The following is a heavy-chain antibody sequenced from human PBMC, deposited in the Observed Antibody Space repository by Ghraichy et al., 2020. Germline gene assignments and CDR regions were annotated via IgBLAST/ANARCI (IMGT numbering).Heavy chain of an antibody. V-gene: IGHV4-59*01. CDR2: ISYSGGT. D-gene: IGHD5-24*01. J-gene: IGHJ4*02. CDR3: ARGARGGLKSYLFAY. CDR1: GGSITSSY. Sequence: SETLSLTCTVSGGSITSSYWSWIRKSPGRGLEWIGYISYSGGTNYNSSLKTRVSISLDTSKNEFSLKLSSVTAADTAAYYCARGARGGLKSYLFAYWGQGILVTVSS.